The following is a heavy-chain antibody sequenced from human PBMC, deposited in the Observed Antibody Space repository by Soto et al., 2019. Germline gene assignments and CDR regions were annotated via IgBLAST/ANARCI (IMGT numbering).Heavy chain of an antibody. D-gene: IGHD3-22*01. J-gene: IGHJ4*02. CDR3: TPASTMMRD. V-gene: IGHV3-15*01. CDR2: IKSKTDGGTT. CDR1: GFTFSDAW. Sequence: DVQLVESGGGLVKPGGSRRLSCAASGFTFSDAWMTWVRQAPGKGLEWVGRIKSKTDGGTTDYDAPVKDRFTISRDDSKNKLYLQLNSLKTDDTAVYYCTPASTMMRDRGQGTLVAVSS.